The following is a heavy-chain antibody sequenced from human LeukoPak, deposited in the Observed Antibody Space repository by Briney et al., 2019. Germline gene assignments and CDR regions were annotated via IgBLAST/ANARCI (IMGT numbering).Heavy chain of an antibody. CDR3: ARDYGDYVMRASGI. CDR1: GGSISSYY. D-gene: IGHD4-17*01. Sequence: PSETLSLTCTVSGGSISSYYWSWIRQPPGKGLEWIGYIYYSGSTNYNPSLKSRATISVDTSKNQFSLKLSSVTAADTAVYYCARDYGDYVMRASGIWGQGTMVTVSS. J-gene: IGHJ3*02. V-gene: IGHV4-59*01. CDR2: IYYSGST.